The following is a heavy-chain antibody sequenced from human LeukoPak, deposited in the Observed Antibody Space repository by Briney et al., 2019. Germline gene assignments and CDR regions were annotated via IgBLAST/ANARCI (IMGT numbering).Heavy chain of an antibody. CDR3: ARWVTADRGKKDAFDI. J-gene: IGHJ3*02. Sequence: GEPLKISCKASGYSFTTYWIGWVRQLPGKGLEWMGIIFPADSSTRYSPSFQGQLSVSADKSMTTAYLQWSSLKASDTAMYFCARWVTADRGKKDAFDIWGQGTMVTVSS. CDR1: GYSFTTYW. D-gene: IGHD2-21*02. V-gene: IGHV5-51*01. CDR2: IFPADSST.